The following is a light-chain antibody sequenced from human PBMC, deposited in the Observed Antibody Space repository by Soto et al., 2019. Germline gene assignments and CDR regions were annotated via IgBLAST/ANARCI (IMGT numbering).Light chain of an antibody. CDR1: SSDIGSYTY. CDR3: SSYTGSSTLV. J-gene: IGLJ3*02. CDR2: EVS. V-gene: IGLV2-14*01. Sequence: QSALTQPASVSGSPGQSITISCTGTSSDIGSYTYVSWYQHHPGKVPKLMIYEVSNRPSGVSDRFSGSKSGNTASLTISGLQAEDEADYYCSSYTGSSTLVFGGGTQLTVL.